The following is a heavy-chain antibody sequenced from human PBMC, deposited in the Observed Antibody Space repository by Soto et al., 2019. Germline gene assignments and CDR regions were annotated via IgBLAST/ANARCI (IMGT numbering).Heavy chain of an antibody. D-gene: IGHD1-26*01. Sequence: EVQLLESGGGLVHPGGSLRLSCAVSGLSLTVDALSWVRQAPGKELEWVSAISSSASTYYEDSVKGRFTISREIFKNTVHLNISSMRAEDTAVYYRARDGVGDVSDVWWQGAAVNVAS. CDR2: ISSSAST. CDR3: ARDGVGDVSDV. CDR1: GLSLTVDA. J-gene: IGHJ6*01. V-gene: IGHV3-23*01.